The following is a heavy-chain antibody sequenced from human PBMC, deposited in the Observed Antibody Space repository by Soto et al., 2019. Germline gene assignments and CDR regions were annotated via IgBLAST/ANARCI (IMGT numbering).Heavy chain of an antibody. J-gene: IGHJ4*02. Sequence: DVRLVESAGGLVRPGGSLRLSCEVSGMYFPHAYMNWVRQAPGKGLEWVGRVYGGGGTRREHAVPVRARFSITRDASTNTIYLPMDSLIIDYTAIYFCVYQRDFMGIWHWGRGALVTVSS. CDR3: VYQRDFMGIWH. CDR1: GMYFPHAY. D-gene: IGHD2-21*01. CDR2: VYGGGGTRR. V-gene: IGHV3-15*07.